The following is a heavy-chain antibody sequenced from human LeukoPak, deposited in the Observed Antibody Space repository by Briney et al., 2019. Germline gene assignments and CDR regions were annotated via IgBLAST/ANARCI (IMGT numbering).Heavy chain of an antibody. J-gene: IGHJ4*02. CDR2: INQDGSEK. CDR3: ARSGVVGAPLFLDH. Sequence: GGSLRLSCAASGFTISSYWMSWVRQAPGKGLEWVAYINQDGSEKYYVDSVKGRLTTSRDNAKNSLYLQMNSLRAEDTAVYYCARSGVVGAPLFLDHWGQGTLVTVSS. V-gene: IGHV3-7*01. D-gene: IGHD1-26*01. CDR1: GFTISSYW.